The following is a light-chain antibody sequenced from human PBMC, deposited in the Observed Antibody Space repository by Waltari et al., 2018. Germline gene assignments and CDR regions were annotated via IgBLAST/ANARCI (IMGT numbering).Light chain of an antibody. J-gene: IGLJ7*01. CDR3: QTWDDGAQF. CDR1: RGYRSFN. V-gene: IGLV4-69*01. CDR2: LTSDGIQ. Sequence: QPVMTQSHSASASLGTSVKLSCLLSRGYRSFNVALLRQKQGRAPRFLLRLTSDGIQEKGDGIPDRFSGSSSGSARFLTISNVQSEDEADYFCQTWDDGAQFFGGGTRLTVL.